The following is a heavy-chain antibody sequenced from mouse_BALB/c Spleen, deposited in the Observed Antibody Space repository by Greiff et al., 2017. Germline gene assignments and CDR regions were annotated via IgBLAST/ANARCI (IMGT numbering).Heavy chain of an antibody. V-gene: IGHV1S127*01. CDR1: GYSFTSYW. CDR2: IDPSDSET. J-gene: IGHJ2*01. D-gene: IGHD2-14*01. Sequence: QVQLQQSGPQLVRPGASVKISCKASGYSFTSYWMHWVKQRPGQGLEWIGMIDPSDSETRLNQKFKDKATLTVDKSSSTAYMQLSSPTSEDSAVYYCARAYRYPFWGQGTTLTVSS. CDR3: ARAYRYPF.